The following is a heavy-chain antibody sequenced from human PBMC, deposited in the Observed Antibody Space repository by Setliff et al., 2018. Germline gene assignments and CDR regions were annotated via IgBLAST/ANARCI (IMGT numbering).Heavy chain of an antibody. CDR1: GYSFSTYA. V-gene: IGHV1-3*01. CDR3: ARDREYCSRTSCYIDY. J-gene: IGHJ4*02. Sequence: ASVKVSCKASGYSFSTYAMHWVRQAPGQRLEWMGWINGGNGNTKHSQKFQGRITITRDTSASTAYMEMSSLRSEDTAVYYCARDREYCSRTSCYIDYWGQGALVTVSS. CDR2: INGGNGNT. D-gene: IGHD2-2*02.